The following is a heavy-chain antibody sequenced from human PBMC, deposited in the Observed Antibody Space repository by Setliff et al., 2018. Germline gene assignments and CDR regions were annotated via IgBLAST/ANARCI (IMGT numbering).Heavy chain of an antibody. CDR2: ISNDAYTI. CDR3: VRDTTSGWMLTN. J-gene: IGHJ4*02. V-gene: IGHV3-11*01. D-gene: IGHD6-25*01. CDR1: GFSFSDYY. Sequence: PGGSLRLSCAASGFSFSDYYMMWIRQAPGKGLEWVSYISNDAYTIHYADSMKGRLTISRDNSKNSVFLQMNSLRVEDTAVYYCVRDTTSGWMLTNWGQGTLVTVSS.